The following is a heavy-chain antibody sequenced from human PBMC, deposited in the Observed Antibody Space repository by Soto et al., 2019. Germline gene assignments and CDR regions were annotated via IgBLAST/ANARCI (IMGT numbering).Heavy chain of an antibody. D-gene: IGHD3-22*01. Sequence: SGPTLVNPTQTLTLTCTFSGFSLSTSGVGVGWIRQPPGKALEWLALIYWDDDKRYSPSLKSRLTITKDTSKNQVVLTMTNMELVDTATYYCAHRGYYYDSSGYYPKWFDYWGQGTLVTVSS. V-gene: IGHV2-5*02. J-gene: IGHJ4*02. CDR1: GFSLSTSGVG. CDR3: AHRGYYYDSSGYYPKWFDY. CDR2: IYWDDDK.